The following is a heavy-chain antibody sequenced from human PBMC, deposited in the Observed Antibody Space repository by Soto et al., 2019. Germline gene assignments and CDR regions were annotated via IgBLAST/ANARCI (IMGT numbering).Heavy chain of an antibody. V-gene: IGHV4-4*07. J-gene: IGHJ5*02. CDR1: DDSLSTYY. D-gene: IGHD2-21*01. CDR2: IYASGST. CDR3: ARSAIPRGGWFRP. Sequence: PSETLSLTCNVSDDSLSTYYWSWIRQPAGKGLEWIGRIYASGSTNYNPSLKSRVSMSVDTSKKQFSLKMISVTAADTAIYYCARSAIPRGGWFRPWGQGXLVTVSS.